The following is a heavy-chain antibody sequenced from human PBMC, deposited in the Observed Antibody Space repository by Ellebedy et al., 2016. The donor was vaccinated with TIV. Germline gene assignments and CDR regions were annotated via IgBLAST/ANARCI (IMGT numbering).Heavy chain of an antibody. J-gene: IGHJ4*02. CDR1: GFAFSSYC. Sequence: GESLTISCAASGFAFSSYCLHWVRQAPCKRLEWVAVIWYDGSNKYYADSVKGRFTISRDNSKNTLYLQMNSLRAEDTAVYYCARGGSTGWLQSYFNYWGQGTLVTVSS. D-gene: IGHD5-24*01. CDR2: IWYDGSNK. CDR3: ARGGSTGWLQSYFNY. V-gene: IGHV3-33*01.